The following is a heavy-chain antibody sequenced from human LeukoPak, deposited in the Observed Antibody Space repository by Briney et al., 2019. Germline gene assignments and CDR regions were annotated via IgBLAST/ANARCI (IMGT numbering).Heavy chain of an antibody. Sequence: KTGGSLRLSCAASGFTFSSYSMNWVRQAPGKGLEWVSSISSSSSYIYYADSVKGRFTISRDNAKNSLYLQMNSLRAEDTAVYYCATAPSWELGYWGQGTLVTVSS. CDR2: ISSSSSYI. V-gene: IGHV3-21*01. J-gene: IGHJ4*02. D-gene: IGHD1-26*01. CDR1: GFTFSSYS. CDR3: ATAPSWELGY.